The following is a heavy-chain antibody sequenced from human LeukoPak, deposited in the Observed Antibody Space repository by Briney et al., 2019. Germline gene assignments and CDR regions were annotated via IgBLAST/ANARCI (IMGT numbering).Heavy chain of an antibody. CDR3: AKASVDIVATKRLKRGFYFDY. Sequence: PGGSLRLSCAASGFTFSSYAMSWVRQAPGKGLEWVSAISGSGGSTYYADSVKGRFTISRDNSKNTLYLQMNSLRAEDTAVYYCAKASVDIVATKRLKRGFYFDYWGQGTLVTVSS. CDR2: ISGSGGST. J-gene: IGHJ4*02. V-gene: IGHV3-23*01. CDR1: GFTFSSYA. D-gene: IGHD5-12*01.